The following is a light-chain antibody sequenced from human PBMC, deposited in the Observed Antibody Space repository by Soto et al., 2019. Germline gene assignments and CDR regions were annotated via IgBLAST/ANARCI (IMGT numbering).Light chain of an antibody. CDR3: YSYAGRNIWV. CDR1: RSDVGVYNF. Sequence: QSALTQPRSVSASPGQSVTLSCTGSRSDVGVYNFVSWYQQHPGKAPKLMIFGVTERPSGVPDRFSGSKSGNTASLTVSGLQADDEAVYYCYSYAGRNIWVFGGGTKLTVL. CDR2: GVT. V-gene: IGLV2-11*01. J-gene: IGLJ3*02.